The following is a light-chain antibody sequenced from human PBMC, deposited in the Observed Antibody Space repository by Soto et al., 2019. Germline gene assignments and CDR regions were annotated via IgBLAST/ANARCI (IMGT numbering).Light chain of an antibody. CDR1: SSDVGGYNY. J-gene: IGLJ1*01. Sequence: QSALTQPASVSGSPGQSITISCTGTSSDVGGYNYVSWYQQHPGKAPKLVIYEVTKRPSGVPDRFSGSKSGTSASLAITGLQAEDEADYYCQSYDSSLSGSSVFGTGTKLTVL. V-gene: IGLV2-14*01. CDR2: EVT. CDR3: QSYDSSLSGSSV.